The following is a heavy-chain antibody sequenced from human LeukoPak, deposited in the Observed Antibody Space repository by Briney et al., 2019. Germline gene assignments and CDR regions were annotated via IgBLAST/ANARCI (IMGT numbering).Heavy chain of an antibody. D-gene: IGHD5-12*01. CDR3: ARTRGYSGYDPIQYYDSKQ. J-gene: IGHJ4*02. CDR1: GFTFSSYA. CDR2: ISSSSGYI. Sequence: GGSLGLSCAASGFTFSSYAMSWVRQAPGKGLEWVSSISSSSGYIYYADSVKGRFTISRDNAKNSLYLQMNSLRAEDTAVYYCARTRGYSGYDPIQYYDSKQGGQGTLVTVSS. V-gene: IGHV3-21*01.